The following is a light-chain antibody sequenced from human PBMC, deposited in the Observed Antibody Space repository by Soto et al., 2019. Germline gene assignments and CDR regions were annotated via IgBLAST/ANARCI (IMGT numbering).Light chain of an antibody. Sequence: DIQMTQSPSSLSASVGDRVTISCRASQSIRTYLNWYQQKPGKAPRLLIYAASSVQTGVPPRFSGSGSGTDFTLTMSSLRPEDIATYFCQQSNSAPPWTFGQGTKVEIK. CDR2: AAS. CDR3: QQSNSAPPWT. CDR1: QSIRTY. J-gene: IGKJ1*01. V-gene: IGKV1-39*01.